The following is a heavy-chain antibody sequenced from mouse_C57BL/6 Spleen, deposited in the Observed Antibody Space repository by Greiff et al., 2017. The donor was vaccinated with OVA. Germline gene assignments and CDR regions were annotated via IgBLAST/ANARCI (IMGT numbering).Heavy chain of an antibody. Sequence: EVKVVESGEGLVKPGGSLKLSCAASGFTFSSYAMSWVRQTPEKRLEWVAYISSGGDYIYYADTVKGRFTISRDNARNTLYLQMSSLKSEDTAMYYCTRGYYGSRSAMDYWGQGTSVTVSS. CDR3: TRGYYGSRSAMDY. J-gene: IGHJ4*01. V-gene: IGHV5-9-1*02. CDR1: GFTFSSYA. D-gene: IGHD1-1*01. CDR2: ISSGGDYI.